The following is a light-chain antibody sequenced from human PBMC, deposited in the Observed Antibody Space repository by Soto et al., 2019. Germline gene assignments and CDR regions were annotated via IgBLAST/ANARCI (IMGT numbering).Light chain of an antibody. V-gene: IGKV3-11*01. J-gene: IGKJ2*01. CDR3: QQRSNWLQA. CDR2: DAS. CDR1: QSVSSY. Sequence: EIVLTQSPATLSLSPGERATLSCRASQSVSSYLAWDQQQPGQAPRPLLYDASNRATGIPPRFSGSGSVTDFSLYISGREPEDFTVYSCQQRSNWLQAFGQGTKLVIK.